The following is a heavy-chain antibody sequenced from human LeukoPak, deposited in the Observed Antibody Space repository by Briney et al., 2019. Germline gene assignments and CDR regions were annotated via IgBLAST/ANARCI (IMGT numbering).Heavy chain of an antibody. Sequence: GGSLRISRAASGFTFGSFEMNWVRQAPGKGLEWVSYISSSGGSIHYGDSVKGRFTISRDNFKKTVSLQMDSLRAEDTAVYYCAKDAQRGFDYSNSLEHWGQGSLVTVSS. CDR1: GFTFGSFE. D-gene: IGHD4-11*01. CDR3: AKDAQRGFDYSNSLEH. J-gene: IGHJ4*02. V-gene: IGHV3-48*03. CDR2: ISSSGGSI.